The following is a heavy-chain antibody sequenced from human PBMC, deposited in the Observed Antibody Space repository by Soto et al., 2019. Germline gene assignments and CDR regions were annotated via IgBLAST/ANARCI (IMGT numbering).Heavy chain of an antibody. D-gene: IGHD4-17*01. J-gene: IGHJ4*02. CDR2: INSDGSST. CDR1: GFTFSSYW. CDR3: ARGNWYCDYDY. Sequence: GGSLRLSCAASGFTFSSYWMHWVRQAPGKGLEWVSRINSDGSSTSYADSVKGRFTISRDNAKNTLYLQMNSLRAEDTAVYYCARGNWYCDYDYWGQGTLVTVSS. V-gene: IGHV3-74*01.